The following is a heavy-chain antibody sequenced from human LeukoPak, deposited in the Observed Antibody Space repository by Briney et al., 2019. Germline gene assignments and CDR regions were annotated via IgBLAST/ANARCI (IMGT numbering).Heavy chain of an antibody. CDR3: ASGARDIVVVPAAIFLGYYYGMDV. CDR2: IIPIFGTA. D-gene: IGHD2-2*01. J-gene: IGHJ6*02. CDR1: GCTFSSYA. V-gene: IGHV1-69*01. Sequence: ASVKVSCKASGCTFSSYAISWVRQAPGQGLEWMGGIIPIFGTANYAQKFQGRVTITADESTSTAYMELSSLRSEDTAVYYCASGARDIVVVPAAIFLGYYYGMDVWGQGTTVTVSS.